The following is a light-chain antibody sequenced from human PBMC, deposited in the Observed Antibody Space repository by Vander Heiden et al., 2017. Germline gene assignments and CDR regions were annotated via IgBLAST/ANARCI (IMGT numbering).Light chain of an antibody. V-gene: IGKV3-11*01. CDR3: QQPSNWPLFT. CDR2: DAS. CDR1: QSVSSY. J-gene: IGKJ3*01. Sequence: EIVLTQSPATLSLSPGERATLSCRASQSVSSYLAWYQQKPGQAPRLLIYDASNRATGIPARFSGSGYGTDFTLTISSLEPEDFAVYYCQQPSNWPLFTFGHGTKVDIK.